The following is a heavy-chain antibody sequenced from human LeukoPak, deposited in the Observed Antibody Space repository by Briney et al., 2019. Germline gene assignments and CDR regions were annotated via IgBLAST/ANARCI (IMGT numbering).Heavy chain of an antibody. CDR3: ARDLQEISSFYFDY. D-gene: IGHD3-16*02. CDR2: LSFDASGR. J-gene: IGHJ4*02. CDR1: ELNFKTHA. Sequence: GGSLRLSCVVSELNFKTHAMHWVRQAPGKGLEWVAGLSFDASGRNYADSVKGRFTISRDNSKNTLYLQMHSLSPEDTAVYFCARDLQEISSFYFDYWGQGSLVTGSS. V-gene: IGHV3-30*04.